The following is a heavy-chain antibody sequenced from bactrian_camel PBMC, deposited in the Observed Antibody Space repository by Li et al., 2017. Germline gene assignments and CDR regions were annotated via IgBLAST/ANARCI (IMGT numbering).Heavy chain of an antibody. CDR1: TYPYAG. Sequence: QVQLVESGGGSVQAGGSLNLSCAASTYPYAGMGWFRQAPGKGREGVACIYTAGGTTYYPDSVKGRFRISRDDAKSTVYLQLNALAPEDTATYFCAAGSQLCPSLAPRSYTYWGQGTQVTVS. CDR3: AAGSQLCPSLAPRSYTY. V-gene: IGHV3S63*01. J-gene: IGHJ4*01. CDR2: IYTAGGTT.